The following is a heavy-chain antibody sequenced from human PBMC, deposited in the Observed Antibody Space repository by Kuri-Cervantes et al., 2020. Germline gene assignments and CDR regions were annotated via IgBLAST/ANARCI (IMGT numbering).Heavy chain of an antibody. CDR3: ARVESYTVAIDY. CDR2: INPNSGGT. V-gene: IGHV1-2*02. Sequence: ASVKVSCKASGYTFTGYYMHWVRQAPGQGLEWMGWINPNSGGTNYAQKFQGRVTMTRDTSTSTVYMELSSLRSEDTAVYYCARVESYTVAIDYWGQGTLVTVSS. D-gene: IGHD6-19*01. J-gene: IGHJ4*02. CDR1: GYTFTGYY.